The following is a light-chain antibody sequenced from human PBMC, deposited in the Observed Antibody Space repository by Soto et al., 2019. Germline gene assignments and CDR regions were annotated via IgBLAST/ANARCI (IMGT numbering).Light chain of an antibody. V-gene: IGKV1-33*01. CDR2: DAS. Sequence: DIPVTQSPSSLSASPGDRATLTCQASQDITNYLNWYQQKPGKAPRLLLYDASSLETGVPSRFSGSGSGTDFTFTISSLQPEDIATYYCQHYDHLPITFGQGTRLEIK. CDR1: QDITNY. J-gene: IGKJ5*01. CDR3: QHYDHLPIT.